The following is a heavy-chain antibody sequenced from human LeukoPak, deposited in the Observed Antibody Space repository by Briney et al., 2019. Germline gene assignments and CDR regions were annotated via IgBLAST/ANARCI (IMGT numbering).Heavy chain of an antibody. CDR1: GYTFTAYY. V-gene: IGHV1-2*02. CDR3: APTGRTAGPRIPTYYFDY. D-gene: IGHD6-13*01. CDR2: INPNSGDT. Sequence: GASVKVSCKASGYTFTAYYVHWVRQAPGQGLEWMGWINPNSGDTDYAQKFQGRVTMTRDTSISTAYVELNSLRSDDTAVYYCAPTGRTAGPRIPTYYFDYWGQGTLVTVSS. J-gene: IGHJ4*02.